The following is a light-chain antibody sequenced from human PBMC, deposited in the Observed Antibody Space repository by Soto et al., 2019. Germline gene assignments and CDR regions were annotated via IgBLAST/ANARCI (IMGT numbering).Light chain of an antibody. Sequence: QSALTQPASVSGSPGQSITISCTGNSSDVGGYNYVSWYQKHPGKAPKLMIYDVSNRPSGVSNRFSGSKSGNTASLTISGLQAEDEADYYCSSYTSSSTTVFGTGTKLTVL. J-gene: IGLJ1*01. CDR1: SSDVGGYNY. CDR2: DVS. CDR3: SSYTSSSTTV. V-gene: IGLV2-14*01.